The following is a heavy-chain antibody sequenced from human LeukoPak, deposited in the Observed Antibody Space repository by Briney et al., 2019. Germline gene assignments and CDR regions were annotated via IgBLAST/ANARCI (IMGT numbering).Heavy chain of an antibody. J-gene: IGHJ4*02. CDR1: GFTFSTYG. CDR3: ARDLPPKWGSGERYFDS. V-gene: IGHV3-33*01. Sequence: GGSLRLSCAASGFTFSTYGMHWVRQAPGKGLEWVALVWSDGSNIYYADSVKGRFAISRDNSKNTLYLQMNRLRAEDTAVYYCARDLPPKWGSGERYFDSWGQGTLVTVSS. CDR2: VWSDGSNI. D-gene: IGHD7-27*01.